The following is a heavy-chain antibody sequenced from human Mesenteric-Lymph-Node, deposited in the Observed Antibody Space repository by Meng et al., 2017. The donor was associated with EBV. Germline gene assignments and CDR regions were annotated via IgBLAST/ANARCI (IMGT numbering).Heavy chain of an antibody. Sequence: VYLLQSGAEIRKPGALGKVSCETSGYTFTSYGINWVRQAPGQGLEWMGWISVDSGNTNYAQKVRDRVTMTTDFSTNTAYMELRSLTSDDTAVYYCARGGLSIDYWGLGTLVTVSS. CDR3: ARGGLSIDY. CDR2: ISVDSGNT. D-gene: IGHD3-16*01. CDR1: GYTFTSYG. J-gene: IGHJ4*02. V-gene: IGHV1-18*01.